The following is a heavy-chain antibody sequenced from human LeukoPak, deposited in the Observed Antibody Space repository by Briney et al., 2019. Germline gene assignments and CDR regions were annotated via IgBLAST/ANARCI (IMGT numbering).Heavy chain of an antibody. CDR2: IYHSGST. CDR3: ARPYCSGSSCFGFDP. CDR1: GYSISSGDY. Sequence: SETLSLTCTVSGYSISSGDYWGWIRQPPGKGLEWIGSIYHSGSTSYNPSLKSRVTISVDTSKNQFSLKLSSVTAADTAVYYCARPYCSGSSCFGFDPWGQGTLVTVSS. D-gene: IGHD2-15*01. J-gene: IGHJ5*02. V-gene: IGHV4-38-2*02.